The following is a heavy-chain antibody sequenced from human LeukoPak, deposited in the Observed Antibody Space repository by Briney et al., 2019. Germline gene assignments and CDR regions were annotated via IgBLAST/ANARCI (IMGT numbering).Heavy chain of an antibody. V-gene: IGHV4-34*01. CDR3: ASLYCSGGSNWFDP. Sequence: KSSETLSLTCAVYGGSFSGYYWSWIRQPPGKGLEWIGEINHSGSTNYNPSLKSRVTISVDTSKNQFSLKLSSVTAADTAVYYCASLYCSGGSNWFDPWGQGTLVTVSS. CDR1: GGSFSGYY. D-gene: IGHD2-15*01. CDR2: INHSGST. J-gene: IGHJ5*02.